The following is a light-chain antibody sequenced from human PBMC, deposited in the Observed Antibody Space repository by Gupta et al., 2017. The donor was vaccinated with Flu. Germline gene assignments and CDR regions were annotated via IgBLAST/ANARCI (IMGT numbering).Light chain of an antibody. Sequence: QSVLTQPPSASGPPGQRVTISCSGSSSNSGSNTVNLYQPPPGTAPKLLIYSNNQRPAGVPDRFSGSKSGTAASLAISGRQEEEEADYYCAAGEDGRDFVFGTGTKVTVL. CDR3: AAGEDGRDFV. CDR2: SNN. V-gene: IGLV1-44*01. J-gene: IGLJ1*01. CDR1: SSNSGSNT.